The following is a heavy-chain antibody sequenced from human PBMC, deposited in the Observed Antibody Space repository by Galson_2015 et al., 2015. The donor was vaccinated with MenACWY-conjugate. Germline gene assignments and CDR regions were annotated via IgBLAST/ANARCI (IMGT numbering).Heavy chain of an antibody. V-gene: IGHV3-7*03. D-gene: IGHD3-16*01. CDR3: ARENTHNYAYAIDY. J-gene: IGHJ4*02. CDR1: GFTFGNYW. CDR2: IKGDGSEI. Sequence: SLRLSCAASGFTFGNYWMTWVRRAPGKGLEWVANIKGDGSEIWYVDSVKGRFTISRDNARYSLYLQMNALRAEDTAVYYCARENTHNYAYAIDYWGQGILVSVSS.